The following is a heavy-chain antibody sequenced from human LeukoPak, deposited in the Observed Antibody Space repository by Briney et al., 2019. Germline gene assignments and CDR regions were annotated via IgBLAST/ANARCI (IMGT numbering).Heavy chain of an antibody. Sequence: SETLSLTCTVSGGSISSYYWSWNRQPPGKGLEWIGEIDHSGSTKYNPSLKSRVTISRDTSKNQFSLKVGSVTAADTAVYYCARARGTVAIDYWGQGTLVTVSS. CDR1: GGSISSYY. J-gene: IGHJ4*02. CDR3: ARARGTVAIDY. D-gene: IGHD5-12*01. V-gene: IGHV4-34*01. CDR2: IDHSGST.